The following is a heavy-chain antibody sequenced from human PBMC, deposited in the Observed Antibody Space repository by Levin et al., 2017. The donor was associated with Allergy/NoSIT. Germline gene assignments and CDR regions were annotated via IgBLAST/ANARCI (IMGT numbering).Heavy chain of an antibody. V-gene: IGHV4-39*01. Sequence: SETLSLTCTVSGGSISSSSYYWGWIRQPPGKGLEWIGSIYYSGSTYYNPSLKSRVTISVDTSKNQFSLKLSSVTAADTAVYYCATENFIVGQPPADYWGQGTLVTVSS. CDR2: IYYSGST. J-gene: IGHJ4*02. D-gene: IGHD1-26*01. CDR3: ATENFIVGQPPADY. CDR1: GGSISSSSYY.